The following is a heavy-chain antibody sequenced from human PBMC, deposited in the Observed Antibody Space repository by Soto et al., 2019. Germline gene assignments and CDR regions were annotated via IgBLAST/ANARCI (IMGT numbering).Heavy chain of an antibody. Sequence: QVQLVESGGGVVQPGRSLRLSCAASGFNFSSYVMHWVRQAPGKGLEWVAVIWYDGGNKYYADSVKGRLTISRDNSKKTLYLQMNSLRAEDTAVYYCARDGQWLPRDGLRSSYYFDYWGQGTLVTVSS. D-gene: IGHD6-19*01. J-gene: IGHJ4*02. V-gene: IGHV3-33*01. CDR3: ARDGQWLPRDGLRSSYYFDY. CDR2: IWYDGGNK. CDR1: GFNFSSYV.